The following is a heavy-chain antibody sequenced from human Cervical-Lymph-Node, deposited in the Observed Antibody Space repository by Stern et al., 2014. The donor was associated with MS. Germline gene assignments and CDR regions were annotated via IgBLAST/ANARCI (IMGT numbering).Heavy chain of an antibody. J-gene: IGHJ4*02. CDR1: GFIFSNYG. V-gene: IGHV3-30*18. D-gene: IGHD7-27*01. CDR2: ISLDGSNI. CDR3: AKDRGEFHRPLGIADY. Sequence: VQLEESGGGVVQPGRSLRLSCAVSGFIFSNYGMHWVRQAPGKGLEWVAVISLDGSNIDIADFVKGRFTISRDNSKDTLSLQMNSVRLEDTAVYYCAKDRGEFHRPLGIADYWGQGTLVTVSS.